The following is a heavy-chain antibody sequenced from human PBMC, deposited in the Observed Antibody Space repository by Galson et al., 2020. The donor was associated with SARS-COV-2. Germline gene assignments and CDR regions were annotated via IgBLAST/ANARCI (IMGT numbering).Heavy chain of an antibody. J-gene: IGHJ6*02. Sequence: ASVKVSCKASGYTFTGYYMHWVRQAPGQGLEWMGWINPNSGGTNYAQKFQGRVTMTRDTSISTAYMELSRLRSDDTAVYYCARVNGLRYFDWLLGYSGYDSYYYYGMDVWGQGTTVTVSS. CDR1: GYTFTGYY. CDR3: ARVNGLRYFDWLLGYSGYDSYYYYGMDV. CDR2: INPNSGGT. D-gene: IGHD3-9*01. V-gene: IGHV1-2*02.